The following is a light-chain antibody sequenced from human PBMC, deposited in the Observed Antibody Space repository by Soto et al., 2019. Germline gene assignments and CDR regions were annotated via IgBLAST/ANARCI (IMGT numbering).Light chain of an antibody. V-gene: IGKV1-5*01. J-gene: IGKJ1*01. CDR1: QSISGW. CDR2: NAS. CDR3: QNYNQYSRT. Sequence: DIQMTQSPSTLSASVGDRFTITCRASQSISGWLAWYQQKPGKAPKLLIYNASSLKSGVPSRFSGSGFGTEFTLTINSLQPDDSATYYCQNYNQYSRTFGQGTKVDI.